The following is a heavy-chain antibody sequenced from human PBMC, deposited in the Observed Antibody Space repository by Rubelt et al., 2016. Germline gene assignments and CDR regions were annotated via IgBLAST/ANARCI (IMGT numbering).Heavy chain of an antibody. CDR2: IWSDGSNN. J-gene: IGHJ4*02. CDR3: ARDKAGDTYYFDY. Sequence: QVVENGGGLVQPGGSLRLSCAASGFTFSRYGMHWVRQAPGKGLEWVAIIWSDGSNNYYADSVKGRFTISRDNSKNILSLQMNSLRAEDTAVYYCARDKAGDTYYFDYWGQGTLVTVSS. V-gene: IGHV3-33*01. D-gene: IGHD2-21*02. CDR1: GFTFSRYG.